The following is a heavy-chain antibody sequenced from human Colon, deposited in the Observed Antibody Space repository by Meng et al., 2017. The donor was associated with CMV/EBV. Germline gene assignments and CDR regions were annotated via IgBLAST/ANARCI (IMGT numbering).Heavy chain of an antibody. Sequence: ESLKVSCSVSSDSVRTSTYYWAWIRQAPGKRLEWIGNIYYNGRTNYNPSLKSRVTISMDTSKNHFSLRLSSVTAADTAIYYCAREGAGTYNHYYFGMDVWGQGTTVTVSS. D-gene: IGHD1-14*01. J-gene: IGHJ6*02. V-gene: IGHV4-39*07. CDR1: SDSVRTSTYY. CDR2: IYYNGRT. CDR3: AREGAGTYNHYYFGMDV.